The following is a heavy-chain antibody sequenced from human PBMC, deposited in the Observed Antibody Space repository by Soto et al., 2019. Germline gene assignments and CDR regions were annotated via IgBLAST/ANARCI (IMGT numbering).Heavy chain of an antibody. V-gene: IGHV3-30*18. CDR2: ISYDGTNK. CDR3: AKESQVAAAWDFDY. D-gene: IGHD6-13*01. J-gene: IGHJ4*02. Sequence: GGSLRLSCAASGFTFSNYGMHWVRQAPGKGLEWVSVISYDGTNKYYADSVKGRFTISRDNSKNTLDLQMNSLRAEDTAVYYCAKESQVAAAWDFDYWGQGTLVTVSS. CDR1: GFTFSNYG.